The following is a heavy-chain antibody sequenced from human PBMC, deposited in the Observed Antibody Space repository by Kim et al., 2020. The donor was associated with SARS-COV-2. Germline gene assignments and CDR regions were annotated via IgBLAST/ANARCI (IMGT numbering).Heavy chain of an antibody. V-gene: IGHV1-24*01. CDR1: GYTLTELS. CDR3: AGVAVAGTPYTDFDY. J-gene: IGHJ4*02. D-gene: IGHD6-19*01. CDR2: FDPEDGET. Sequence: ASVKVSCKVSGYTLTELSMHWVRQAPGKGLEWMGGFDPEDGETIYAQKFQGRVTMTEDTSTDTAYMELSSLRSEDTAVYYCAGVAVAGTPYTDFDYWGQGTLVTVSS.